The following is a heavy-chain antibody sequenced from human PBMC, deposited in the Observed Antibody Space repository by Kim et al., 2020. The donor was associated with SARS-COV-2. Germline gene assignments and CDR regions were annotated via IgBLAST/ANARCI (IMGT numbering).Heavy chain of an antibody. CDR1: GYSFPNYW. Sequence: GESLKISCKGSGYSFPNYWIGWVRQMPGKGLEWMGIIYPGDSETKYSPSFQGQITISADKSISTAYLQWSSLRASDTAMYYCARILGYCSGGACYPRGGGYWGQGTLVTVSS. CDR2: IYPGDSET. CDR3: ARILGYCSGGACYPRGGGY. D-gene: IGHD2-15*01. V-gene: IGHV5-51*01. J-gene: IGHJ4*02.